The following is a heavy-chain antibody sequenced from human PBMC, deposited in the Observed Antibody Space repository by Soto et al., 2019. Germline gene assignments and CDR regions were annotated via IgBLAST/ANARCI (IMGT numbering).Heavy chain of an antibody. CDR2: IYPGDSDT. J-gene: IGHJ6*04. CDR3: ARRGIAAARFSYYGRAV. Sequence: GESLKISCKGSGYSFTSYWIGWVRQMPGKGLEWMGIIYPGDSDTRYSPSFQGQVTISADKSISTAYLQWSSLKASDTAMYYCARRGIAAARFSYYGRAVWGKGTTVPVSS. V-gene: IGHV5-51*01. D-gene: IGHD6-13*01. CDR1: GYSFTSYW.